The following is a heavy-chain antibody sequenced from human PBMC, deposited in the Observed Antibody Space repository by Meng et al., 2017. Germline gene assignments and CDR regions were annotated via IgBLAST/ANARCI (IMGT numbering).Heavy chain of an antibody. V-gene: IGHV3-9*01. CDR1: GFTFDDYA. Sequence: GGSLRLSCAASGFTFDDYAMHWVRQAPGKGLEWVSGISWNSGSIGYADSVKGRFTISRDNAKNSLYLQMNSLRAEDTALYYCAKDLVGQQLVPWLYYYGMDVWGQGTTVTVSS. J-gene: IGHJ6*02. D-gene: IGHD6-13*01. CDR3: AKDLVGQQLVPWLYYYGMDV. CDR2: ISWNSGSI.